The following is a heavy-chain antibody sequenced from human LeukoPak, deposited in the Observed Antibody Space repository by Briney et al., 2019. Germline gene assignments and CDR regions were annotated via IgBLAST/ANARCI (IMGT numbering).Heavy chain of an antibody. V-gene: IGHV4-59*08. CDR2: IYYSGST. CDR3: ARRFGTTTVAYDAFDI. Sequence: PSETLSLTCTVSGGSISSYYWSWIRQPPGKGLEWIGYIYYSGSTNYNPSLKSRVTISVDTSKNQFSLKLTSVTAADTAVYYCARRFGTTTVAYDAFDIWGQGTMVAISS. CDR1: GGSISSYY. D-gene: IGHD4-23*01. J-gene: IGHJ3*02.